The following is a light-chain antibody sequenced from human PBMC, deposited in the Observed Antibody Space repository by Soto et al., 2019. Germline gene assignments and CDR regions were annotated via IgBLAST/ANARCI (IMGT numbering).Light chain of an antibody. V-gene: IGLV2-8*01. CDR1: SSDVGAYNY. J-gene: IGLJ2*01. CDR3: SSYGGSNNLV. CDR2: EVS. Sequence: QSALTQPPSASGSPGRSVAISCTGTSSDVGAYNYVSWYQQHPGKAPKLMIYEVSKRPSGVPDRFSGSKSGNTASLTVSGLQAEDEADYYCSSYGGSNNLVFGGGTKLTVL.